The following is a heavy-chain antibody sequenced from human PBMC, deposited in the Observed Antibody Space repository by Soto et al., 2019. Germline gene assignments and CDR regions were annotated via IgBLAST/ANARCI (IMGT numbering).Heavy chain of an antibody. CDR3: AQAYKNNGVHDGFDI. V-gene: IGHV2-5*01. Sequence: QITLKESGPTLVKPTQTLTLTCTFSGFSLSTSGLGVGWIRQPPGKALEWLGIIYWYDDKPYSPSLRSRFTINKDTSKNQVFLTMTNMDPVDTATYYCAQAYKNNGVHDGFDIWGQGTMVTVSS. D-gene: IGHD1-20*01. CDR1: GFSLSTSGLG. CDR2: IYWYDDK. J-gene: IGHJ3*02.